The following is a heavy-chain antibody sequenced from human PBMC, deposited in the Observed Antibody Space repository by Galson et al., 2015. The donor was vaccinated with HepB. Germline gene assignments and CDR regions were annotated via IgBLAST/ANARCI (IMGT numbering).Heavy chain of an antibody. D-gene: IGHD5/OR15-5a*01. CDR2: INPDGSHI. J-gene: IGHJ5*02. Sequence: SLRLSCAASGFTFSRNWMSWVRQAPGKGLEWVANINPDGSHIDYMGSVKGRFTVSRDNTKNSLYLQMNSLRAEDTALYICAQGVSWGQGTLVSVSS. CDR1: GFTFSRNW. CDR3: AQGVS. V-gene: IGHV3-7*03.